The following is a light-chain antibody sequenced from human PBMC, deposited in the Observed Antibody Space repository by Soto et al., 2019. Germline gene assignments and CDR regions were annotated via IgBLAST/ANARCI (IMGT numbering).Light chain of an antibody. Sequence: QSALTQPPSVSGAPGQRVTISCDCSSYNIGAGYDVHWYQQLPGAAPKLLIYGNTNRPSGVHERFSGSKSATSAFLAITGLQPEDETDYYCQSYDSSLGGHYVFVTGTKVTVL. J-gene: IGLJ1*01. CDR3: QSYDSSLGGHYV. V-gene: IGLV1-40*01. CDR2: GNT. CDR1: SYNIGAGYD.